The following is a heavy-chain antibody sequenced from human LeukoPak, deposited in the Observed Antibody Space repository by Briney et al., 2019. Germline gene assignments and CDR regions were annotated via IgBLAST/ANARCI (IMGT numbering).Heavy chain of an antibody. Sequence: GESLKISCKISGYRLTNNWIGWVRQVPGKGLEWMGLIYPGDSDTRYSPSFQGQVTISADKSISTAYLQWRTLKASDTAMYYCARQPDTSGFPNYWGQGTLVTVSS. V-gene: IGHV5-51*01. J-gene: IGHJ4*02. D-gene: IGHD3-22*01. CDR1: GYRLTNNW. CDR3: ARQPDTSGFPNY. CDR2: IYPGDSDT.